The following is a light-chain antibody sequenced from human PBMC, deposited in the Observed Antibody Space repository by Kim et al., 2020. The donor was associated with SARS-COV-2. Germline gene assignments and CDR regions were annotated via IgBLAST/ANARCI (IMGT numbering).Light chain of an antibody. V-gene: IGLV6-57*03. J-gene: IGLJ2*01. Sequence: TVTVSCTRGSGSVGSNRVQWYQQHPGSAPTTVIYEHTQRPSGVPDRFSGFIDSSSNSASLAISGLKTEDEADYYCQSYDSSSHVVFGGGTQLTVL. CDR3: QSYDSSSHVV. CDR2: EHT. CDR1: SGSVGSNR.